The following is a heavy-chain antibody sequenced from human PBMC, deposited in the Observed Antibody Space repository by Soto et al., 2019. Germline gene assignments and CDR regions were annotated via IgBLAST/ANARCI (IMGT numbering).Heavy chain of an antibody. J-gene: IGHJ5*02. CDR3: ARVVPGAEAWFGP. D-gene: IGHD2-2*01. V-gene: IGHV1-18*01. CDR1: GYTFSNYG. Sequence: QVQLVQSGGEVKRPGASVKVSCKTSGYTFSNYGITRVRQAPGQPLEWLGWISLYSDGTNYAQKFQGRVSMTTDTSTTTAYMELRSLGSDDTAVYYCARVVPGAEAWFGPWGQGTLVTVSS. CDR2: ISLYSDGT.